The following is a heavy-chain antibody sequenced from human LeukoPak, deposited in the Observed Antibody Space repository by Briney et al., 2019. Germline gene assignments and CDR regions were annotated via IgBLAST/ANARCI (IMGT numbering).Heavy chain of an antibody. CDR1: GYTFTSNG. CDR2: INPNINGT. J-gene: IGHJ4*02. D-gene: IGHD6-25*01. CDR3: ARERTPGSGYGVDY. V-gene: IGHV1-2*02. Sequence: ASVKVSCKASGYTFTSNGITWVRQAPGQGLEWMGWINPNINGTNYAQKFQGRVTMTGDRSISTAYMELSRLRSDDTAVYYCARERTPGSGYGVDYWGQGTVVTVSS.